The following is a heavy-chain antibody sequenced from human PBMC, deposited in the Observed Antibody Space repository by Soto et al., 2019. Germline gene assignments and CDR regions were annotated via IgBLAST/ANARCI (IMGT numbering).Heavy chain of an antibody. CDR3: ARDSGYYSFFIDY. Sequence: GGSPRLSCAASGFTFSSYGMHWVRQAPGKGLEWVAVIWYDGSNKYYADSVKGRFAISRDNSKNTLYLQMNSLRAEDTAVYYCARDSGYYSFFIDYWGQGTLVTVSS. CDR1: GFTFSSYG. V-gene: IGHV3-33*01. J-gene: IGHJ4*02. CDR2: IWYDGSNK. D-gene: IGHD3-22*01.